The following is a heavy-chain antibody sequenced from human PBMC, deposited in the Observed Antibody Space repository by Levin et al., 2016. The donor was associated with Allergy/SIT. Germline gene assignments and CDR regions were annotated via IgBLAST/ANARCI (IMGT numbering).Heavy chain of an antibody. J-gene: IGHJ4*02. D-gene: IGHD4-17*01. Sequence: GESLKISCAASGFTVSSNYMSWVRQAPGKGLEWVSVIYSGIGTYYADSVKGRFTISRDNSKNTLYLQMNSLRAEDTAVYYCTTDLRFSFDYWGQGTLVTVSS. CDR3: TTDLRFSFDY. CDR2: IYSGIGT. CDR1: GFTVSSNY. V-gene: IGHV3-53*01.